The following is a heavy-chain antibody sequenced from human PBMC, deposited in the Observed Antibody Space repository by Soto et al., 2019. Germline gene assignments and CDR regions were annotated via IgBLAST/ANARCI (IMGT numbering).Heavy chain of an antibody. D-gene: IGHD4-17*01. CDR1: GGSISSSTYY. CDR2: IYYSGST. J-gene: IGHJ6*02. Sequence: SETLSLTCSVSGGSISSSTYYWGWIRQPPGKGLEWIGNIYYSGSTYYNPSLKSRVTISVDTSKNQFSLKLTYVTAADTAVYYCVIDYGGYCMDVWGQGTTVTVSS. CDR3: VIDYGGYCMDV. V-gene: IGHV4-39*01.